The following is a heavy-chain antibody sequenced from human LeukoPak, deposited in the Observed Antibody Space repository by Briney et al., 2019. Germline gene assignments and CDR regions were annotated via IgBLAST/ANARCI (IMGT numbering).Heavy chain of an antibody. CDR1: GFTLSSYV. CDR3: AKDDDLMDV. Sequence: GGSLRLSCAASGFTLSSYVMSWVRQAPGKGLEWVSAISGSGGSTYYADSVKGRFTISRDNSKNTLYPQMNSLRAEDTAVYYCAKDDDLMDVWGKGTTVSVSS. D-gene: IGHD1-1*01. J-gene: IGHJ6*03. CDR2: ISGSGGST. V-gene: IGHV3-23*01.